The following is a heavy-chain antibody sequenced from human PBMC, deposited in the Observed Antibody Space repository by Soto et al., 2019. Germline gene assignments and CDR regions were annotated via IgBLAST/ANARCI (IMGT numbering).Heavy chain of an antibody. CDR2: INAGNGNT. CDR1: GYTFTSYA. Sequence: QVQLVQSGAEVKKPGASVKVSCKASGYTFTSYAMHWVRQAPGQRLEWMGWINAGNGNTNYSQKFQGRVTITRDTSASAAYMELSSLRSEDTAVYYCAGGEFLSYDDDWGQGTLVTVSS. J-gene: IGHJ4*02. D-gene: IGHD3-16*01. V-gene: IGHV1-3*01. CDR3: AGGEFLSYDDD.